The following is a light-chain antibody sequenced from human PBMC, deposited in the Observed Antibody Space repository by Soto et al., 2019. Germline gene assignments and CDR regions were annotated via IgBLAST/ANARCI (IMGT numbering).Light chain of an antibody. J-gene: IGLJ2*01. CDR3: GSDTSSSTVL. CDR1: TSDVGVYKY. CDR2: EVS. Sequence: QSALTQPASVSGSPGQSITISCTGSTSDVGVYKYVSWYQQHPGKAPKLMIYEVSHRPSGVSNRFSGSKSGNTASLTISGLQAEDEADYYCGSDTSSSTVLFGGVTKLTVL. V-gene: IGLV2-14*01.